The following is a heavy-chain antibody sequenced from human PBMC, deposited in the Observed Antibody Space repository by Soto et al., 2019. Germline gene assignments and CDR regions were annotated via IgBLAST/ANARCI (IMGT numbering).Heavy chain of an antibody. J-gene: IGHJ4*02. D-gene: IGHD1-26*01. V-gene: IGHV4-4*02. Sequence: QVQLQESGPGLVRPSGTLSLTCAVSGASISSTTNWWSWVRQPPGKGLGWIGEIYHSGSTNYNPSLKSRVTMSVDKSKNQFSLKLSSVTAADTAVYYCARMVGATLVDFWGQGTLVTVSS. CDR2: IYHSGST. CDR1: GASISSTTNW. CDR3: ARMVGATLVDF.